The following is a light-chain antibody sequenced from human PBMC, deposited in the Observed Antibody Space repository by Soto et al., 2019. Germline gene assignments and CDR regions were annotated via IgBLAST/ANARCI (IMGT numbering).Light chain of an antibody. V-gene: IGLV2-14*03. J-gene: IGLJ1*01. Sequence: QSALTQPASVSGAPGQSIDISCTGTSSDIGGYNYVSWYQQHPGKAPKLLIYDVTHRPSGVSNRFSGSKSGDTASLTISGLQAEDEADYYCSSYTSTSTPDVFGTGTKVTVL. CDR1: SSDIGGYNY. CDR2: DVT. CDR3: SSYTSTSTPDV.